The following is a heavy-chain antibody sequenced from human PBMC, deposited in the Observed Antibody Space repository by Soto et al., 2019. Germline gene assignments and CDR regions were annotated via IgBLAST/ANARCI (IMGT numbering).Heavy chain of an antibody. Sequence: SETLSLTCTVSGGSISSYYWSWIRQPPGKGLEWIGYIYYSGSTNYNPSLKSRVTISVDTSKNQFSLKLSSVTAADTAVYYCARAKITIFGVVIQVRYFDYWGQGTLVTVSS. J-gene: IGHJ4*02. CDR3: ARAKITIFGVVIQVRYFDY. V-gene: IGHV4-59*01. CDR2: IYYSGST. CDR1: GGSISSYY. D-gene: IGHD3-3*01.